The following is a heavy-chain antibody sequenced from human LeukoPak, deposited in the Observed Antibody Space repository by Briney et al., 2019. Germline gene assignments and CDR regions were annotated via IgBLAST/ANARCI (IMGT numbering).Heavy chain of an antibody. J-gene: IGHJ4*02. Sequence: XXXXTMHXXRQAXGKXXEWVSLISWDGGSTYYADSVKGRFTISRDNSKNSLYLQMNSLRTEDTALYYCAKEGSHWYDYWGQGTLVTVSS. D-gene: IGHD6-13*01. CDR2: ISWDGGST. CDR3: AKEGSHWYDY. V-gene: IGHV3-43*01. CDR1: XXXXT.